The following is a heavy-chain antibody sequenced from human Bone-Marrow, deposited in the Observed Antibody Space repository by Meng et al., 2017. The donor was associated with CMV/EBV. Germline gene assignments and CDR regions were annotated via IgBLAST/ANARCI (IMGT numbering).Heavy chain of an antibody. D-gene: IGHD2-2*02. CDR3: ASPLGYWSSTSCYTPLIHDY. CDR1: GFTFSSYA. Sequence: GESLKISCAASGFTFSSYAMSWVRQAPGKGLEWVSAISGSGGSTYYADSVKGRFTISRDNSKNTLYLQMNSLRAEDTAVYYCASPLGYWSSTSCYTPLIHDYWGQGTLVTVSS. V-gene: IGHV3-23*01. CDR2: ISGSGGST. J-gene: IGHJ4*02.